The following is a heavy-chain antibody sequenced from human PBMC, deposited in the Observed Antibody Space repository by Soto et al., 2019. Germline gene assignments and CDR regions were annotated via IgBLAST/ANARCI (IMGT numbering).Heavy chain of an antibody. CDR2: INHSGST. V-gene: IGHV4-34*01. CDR1: GGSFSGYY. Sequence: SETLSLTCAVYGGSFSGYYWSWIRQPPGKGLEWIGEINHSGSTNYNPSLKSRVTISVDTSKNQFSLKLSSVTAADTAVYYCARGRITMVPGVYYGMDVWGQGTTVTVSS. CDR3: ARGRITMVPGVYYGMDV. J-gene: IGHJ6*02. D-gene: IGHD3-10*01.